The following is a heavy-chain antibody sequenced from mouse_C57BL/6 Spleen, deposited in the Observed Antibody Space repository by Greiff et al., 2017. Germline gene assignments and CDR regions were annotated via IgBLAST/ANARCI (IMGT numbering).Heavy chain of an antibody. CDR3: RLLRYADYAMDY. J-gene: IGHJ4*01. CDR2: IYPGSGNT. Sequence: VQLQQSGPELVKPGASVKISCKASGYSFTSYYIHWVKQRPGQGLEWIGWIYPGSGNTKYNEKFKGKATLTTDTSSSTAYMQLSSLTSEDSAVYYCRLLRYADYAMDYWGQGTSVTVSS. D-gene: IGHD1-1*01. CDR1: GYSFTSYY. V-gene: IGHV1-66*01.